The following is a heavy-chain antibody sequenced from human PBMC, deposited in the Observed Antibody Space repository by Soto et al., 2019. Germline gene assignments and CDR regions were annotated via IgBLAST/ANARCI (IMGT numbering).Heavy chain of an antibody. D-gene: IGHD1-26*01. CDR2: TYYRSRWYN. CDR1: GDSVSSNIAT. Sequence: PSQTLSLTCAISGDSVSSNIATWNWIRLSPSRGLEWLGRTYYRSRWYNDYAISVKSRISINSDTSKNQFSLHLNSVTPEDTAVYYCARVLGATTPWLDLWGQGNLVTVSS. J-gene: IGHJ5*02. CDR3: ARVLGATTPWLDL. V-gene: IGHV6-1*01.